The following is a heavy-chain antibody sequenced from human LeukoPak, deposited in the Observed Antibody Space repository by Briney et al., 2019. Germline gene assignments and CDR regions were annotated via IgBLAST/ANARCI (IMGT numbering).Heavy chain of an antibody. J-gene: IGHJ4*02. CDR3: ARILRYFDWYFDY. D-gene: IGHD3-9*01. CDR1: GGSISSYY. Sequence: SETLSLTCTVSGGSISSYYWSWIRQPPGKGLEWIGYIYYSGSTNYNPSLKSRVTISVDTSKNQFSLKLSSVTAADTAVYYCARILRYFDWYFDYWGQGTLVTVSS. V-gene: IGHV4-59*01. CDR2: IYYSGST.